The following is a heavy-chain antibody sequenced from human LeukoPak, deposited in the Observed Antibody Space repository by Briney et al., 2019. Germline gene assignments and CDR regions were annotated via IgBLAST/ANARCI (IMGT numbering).Heavy chain of an antibody. CDR3: ARGIVGATDFDY. CDR1: GYIFTSYG. V-gene: IGHV1-18*01. Sequence: ASVKVSCKAYGYIFTSYGMSWVRQAPGQGLEWMGWISAYNGNTNYAQKLRGRVTMTTDTSTSTAYMELRSLRSDDTAVYYCARGIVGATDFDYWGQGTLVTVSS. J-gene: IGHJ4*02. CDR2: ISAYNGNT. D-gene: IGHD1-26*01.